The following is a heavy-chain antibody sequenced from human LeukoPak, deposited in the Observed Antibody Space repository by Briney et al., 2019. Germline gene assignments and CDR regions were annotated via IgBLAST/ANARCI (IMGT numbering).Heavy chain of an antibody. CDR1: GYNFANYW. CDR3: ARPPSGSTTGNFDY. CDR2: IYPGDSDT. Sequence: GESLKISCKGSGYNFANYWIGWVRQMPGKGLEWMGIIYPGDSDTSYSPSFQGQVTISADKSISTAYLQWSSLKASDTAMYYCARPPSGSTTGNFDYWGQGTLVTVSS. V-gene: IGHV5-51*01. J-gene: IGHJ4*02. D-gene: IGHD1-26*01.